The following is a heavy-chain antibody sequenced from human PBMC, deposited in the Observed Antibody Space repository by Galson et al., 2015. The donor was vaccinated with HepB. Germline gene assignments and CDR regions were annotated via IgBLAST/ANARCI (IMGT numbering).Heavy chain of an antibody. CDR3: GRSSGWSFVDY. V-gene: IGHV3-64*01. Sequence: SLRLSCAASGFTFSSCVMHWVRQAPGKGLEYVASISTAGDGTYYGNSVKGRFTISRDNSKNTLYLQMGSLSDDDMAVYYCGRSSGWSFVDYWGQGTLVTVSS. D-gene: IGHD6-19*01. CDR2: ISTAGDGT. CDR1: GFTFSSCV. J-gene: IGHJ4*02.